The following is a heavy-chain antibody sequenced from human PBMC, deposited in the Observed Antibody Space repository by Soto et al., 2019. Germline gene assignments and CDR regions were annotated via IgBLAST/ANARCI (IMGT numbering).Heavy chain of an antibody. CDR3: ARLEGLATISYYFDF. J-gene: IGHJ4*02. Sequence: SETLSRTCTVSGGSISSGDYYWSWIRQPPGKGLEWIGYIYYSGSTYYNPSLKSRVTISVDTSKNQFSLKLSSVTAADTAVYYCARLEGLATISYYFDFWGPGALVTVSS. V-gene: IGHV4-30-4*01. CDR2: IYYSGST. D-gene: IGHD5-12*01. CDR1: GGSISSGDYY.